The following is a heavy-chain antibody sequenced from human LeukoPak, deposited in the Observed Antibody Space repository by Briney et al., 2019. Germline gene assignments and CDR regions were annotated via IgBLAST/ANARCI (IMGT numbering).Heavy chain of an antibody. J-gene: IGHJ4*02. CDR3: ARDRGIAAAGISYYFDY. Sequence: GGSLRLSCAASGFTFSSYAMSWVRQAPGKGLEWVAVISYDGSNKYYADSVKGRFTISRDNSKNTLYLQMNSLRAEDTAVYYCARDRGIAAAGISYYFDYWGQGTLVTVSS. CDR1: GFTFSSYA. D-gene: IGHD6-13*01. V-gene: IGHV3-30-3*01. CDR2: ISYDGSNK.